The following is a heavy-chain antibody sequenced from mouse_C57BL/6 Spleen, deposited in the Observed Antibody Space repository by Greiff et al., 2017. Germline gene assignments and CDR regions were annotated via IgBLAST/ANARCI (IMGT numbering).Heavy chain of an antibody. V-gene: IGHV2-6-1*01. CDR1: GFSLTSYG. Sequence: VKLVESGPGLVAPSQSLSITCTVSGFSLTSYGVHWVRQPPGKGLEWLVVIWSDGSTTYNSALKSRLGISKDNSKSQVFLKMNSLQTDDTAMYYFARQGYGSHYYAMDYWGQGTSVTVSS. J-gene: IGHJ4*01. CDR2: IWSDGST. D-gene: IGHD1-1*01. CDR3: ARQGYGSHYYAMDY.